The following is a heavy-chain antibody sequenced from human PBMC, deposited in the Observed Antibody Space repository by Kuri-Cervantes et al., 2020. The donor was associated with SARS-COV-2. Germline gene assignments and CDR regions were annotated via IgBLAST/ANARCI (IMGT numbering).Heavy chain of an antibody. J-gene: IGHJ2*01. V-gene: IGHV3-30-3*01. D-gene: IGHD1-7*01. Sequence: GESLKISCAASGFTFSTYTMHWVRQAPGKGLEWVAVTTDDGTNKYYADSVEGRFTISSDNSKNTLYLQMNSLRTEDTAVYYCARGFELLRDFDLWGRGTLVTVSS. CDR2: TTDDGTNK. CDR3: ARGFELLRDFDL. CDR1: GFTFSTYT.